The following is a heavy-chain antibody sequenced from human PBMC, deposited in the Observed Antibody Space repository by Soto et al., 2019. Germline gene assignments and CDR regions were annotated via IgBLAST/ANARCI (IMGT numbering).Heavy chain of an antibody. Sequence: GGSLRLSFAASGFTFSDYAMSWVRQAPGKWLEWVLAISATGGRSYYAYSVQGLFTISRDTSNNTLHLQINSLISQDPALYYCAKDRGVGSSGGIVAFDIWGQGTMVTV. J-gene: IGHJ3*02. D-gene: IGHD3-22*01. CDR1: GFTFSDYA. CDR3: AKDRGVGSSGGIVAFDI. V-gene: IGHV3-23*01. CDR2: ISATGGRS.